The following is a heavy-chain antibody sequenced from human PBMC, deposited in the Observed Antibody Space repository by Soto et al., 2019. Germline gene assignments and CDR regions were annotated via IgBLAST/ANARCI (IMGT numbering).Heavy chain of an antibody. CDR3: AKVVVAATRHTDFDS. D-gene: IGHD2-15*01. Sequence: SETLSLTCTVSGGSINSNNYYWAWIRQPPGKGLAWLASVYYDGSTYYNPSLKSRVSISVDTSKNHFSLKLSSVTAADTAVYYCAKVVVAATRHTDFDSWGQGTLVTVCS. CDR2: VYYDGST. J-gene: IGHJ4*02. CDR1: GGSINSNNYY. V-gene: IGHV4-39*02.